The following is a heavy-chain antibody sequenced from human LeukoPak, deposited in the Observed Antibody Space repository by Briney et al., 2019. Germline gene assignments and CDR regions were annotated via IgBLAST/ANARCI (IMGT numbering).Heavy chain of an antibody. CDR2: ISAYNGNT. CDR1: GYTFTSYG. J-gene: IGHJ3*02. CDR3: ARGGLFVVVPAARGDAFDI. D-gene: IGHD2-2*01. V-gene: IGHV1-18*04. Sequence: ASVKVSCKASGYTFTSYGISWVRQAPGQGLEWMGWISAYNGNTNYAQKLQGRVTMTTDTSTSTAYMELRSLRSDDTAVYYCARGGLFVVVPAARGDAFDIWGQGTMVTVSS.